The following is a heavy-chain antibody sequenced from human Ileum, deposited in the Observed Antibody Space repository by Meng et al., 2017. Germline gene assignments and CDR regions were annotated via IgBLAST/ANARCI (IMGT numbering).Heavy chain of an antibody. CDR3: ARHNNAYDWDN. J-gene: IGHJ4*02. CDR2: ISSSSIYI. V-gene: IGHV3-21*01. D-gene: IGHD1-1*01. Sequence: MNCVRRAPGKGLEWVSCISSSSIYIYFADTIYIYFAYSMKGRFTISRDNAQNSLYLQMNSLRAEDTAVYYCARHNNAYDWDNWGQGTLVTVSS.